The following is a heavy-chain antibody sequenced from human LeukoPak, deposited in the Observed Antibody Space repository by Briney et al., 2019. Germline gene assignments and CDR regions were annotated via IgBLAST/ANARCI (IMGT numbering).Heavy chain of an antibody. Sequence: ASVKVSCKASGYTFTGYFMHWVRRAPGQGLGWMGRFDPNSGDTNYAQKFQDRVTMTRDTSISTAYLDLSRLRSDDTAVYYCARDSLTGATDYWGQGTLVTVSS. CDR1: GYTFTGYF. D-gene: IGHD1-20*01. CDR2: FDPNSGDT. V-gene: IGHV1-2*06. CDR3: ARDSLTGATDY. J-gene: IGHJ4*02.